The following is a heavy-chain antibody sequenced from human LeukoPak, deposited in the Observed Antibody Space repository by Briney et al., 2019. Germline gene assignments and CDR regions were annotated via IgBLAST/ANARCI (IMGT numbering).Heavy chain of an antibody. CDR1: GGSISSSSYY. CDR3: ARDQDSSSSPWFDP. J-gene: IGHJ5*02. D-gene: IGHD6-6*01. CDR2: IYYSGST. V-gene: IGHV4-39*07. Sequence: PGETLSLTCTVSGGSISSSSYYWGRLPQPPGKELEWIGSIYYSGSTYYNPSLKSRFTISVDTSKNKFSLKMSSVTAADTAVYYCARDQDSSSSPWFDPWGQGTLVTVSS.